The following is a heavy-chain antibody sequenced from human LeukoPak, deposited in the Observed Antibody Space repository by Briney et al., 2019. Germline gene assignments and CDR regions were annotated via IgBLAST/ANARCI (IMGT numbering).Heavy chain of an antibody. Sequence: SESLSLTCTVSGGSISGSSYYWGWIRQPPGKGLEWIGSIYYSGSTYYNPSLKSRVTISVDTSKNQFSLKLNSVTATDTAVYYSARHYAPWGQGTLVTVSS. V-gene: IGHV4-39*01. CDR2: IYYSGST. CDR3: ARHYAP. CDR1: GGSISGSSYY. D-gene: IGHD3-16*01. J-gene: IGHJ4*02.